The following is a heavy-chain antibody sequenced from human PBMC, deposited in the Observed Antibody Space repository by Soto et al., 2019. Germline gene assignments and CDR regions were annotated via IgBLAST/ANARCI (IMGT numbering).Heavy chain of an antibody. D-gene: IGHD4-17*01. CDR1: GFTFSSYG. V-gene: IGHV3-33*01. Sequence: GGSLRLSCAPSGFTFSSYGMHWARQAPGKGLERVAVIWYDVIINVYADSVKCCFTISRDISKNTLYLQMNSLRAEDTAVYYCARDLSGDYGALDTWGQGTMVTVSS. CDR2: IWYDVIIN. J-gene: IGHJ3*02. CDR3: ARDLSGDYGALDT.